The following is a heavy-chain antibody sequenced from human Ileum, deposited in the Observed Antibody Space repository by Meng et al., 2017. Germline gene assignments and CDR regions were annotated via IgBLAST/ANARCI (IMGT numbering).Heavy chain of an antibody. CDR3: ANGYTPDY. J-gene: IGHJ4*02. V-gene: IGHV3-23*01. Sequence: GESLKISCTASGFTFSSYAMSWVRQAPGKGLEWVSGINSGGSGTYYADSVKGRFTISRDNSKNTLYMQMNSLRVEDTAVYFCANGYTPDYWGQGKLVNVSS. CDR1: GFTFSSYA. D-gene: IGHD5-12*01. CDR2: INSGGSGT.